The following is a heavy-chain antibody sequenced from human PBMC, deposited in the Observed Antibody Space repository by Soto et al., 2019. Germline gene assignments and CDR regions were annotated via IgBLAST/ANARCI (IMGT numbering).Heavy chain of an antibody. CDR2: IYYSGST. CDR1: GGSISSYY. D-gene: IGHD2-8*02. Sequence: SETLSLTCTVSGGSISSYYWSWIRQPPGKGLEWIGYIYYSGSTNYNPSLKSRVTISVDTSKNQISLKLTSVTAADTAVYYCAREKITGLFDYWGQGTLVTVSS. J-gene: IGHJ4*02. V-gene: IGHV4-59*12. CDR3: AREKITGLFDY.